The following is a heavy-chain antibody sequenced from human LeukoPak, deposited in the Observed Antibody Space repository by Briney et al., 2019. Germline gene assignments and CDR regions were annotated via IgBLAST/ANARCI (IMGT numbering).Heavy chain of an antibody. CDR3: ARGAAVAGPRGDY. D-gene: IGHD6-19*01. Sequence: SVKVSCKASGGTFSSYAISWVRQAPGQGLEWMGRIIPIFGTANYAQKFQGRVTITADKSTSTAYMELRSLRSDDTAVYYCARGAAVAGPRGDYWGQGTLVTVSS. CDR2: IIPIFGTA. J-gene: IGHJ4*02. V-gene: IGHV1-69*06. CDR1: GGTFSSYA.